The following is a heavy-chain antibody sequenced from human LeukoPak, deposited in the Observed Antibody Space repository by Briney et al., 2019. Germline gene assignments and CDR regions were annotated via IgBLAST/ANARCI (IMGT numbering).Heavy chain of an antibody. CDR3: AKSGGPAGIAVAVFDY. CDR2: MYYSGRT. D-gene: IGHD6-19*01. V-gene: IGHV4-59*01. J-gene: IGHJ4*02. Sequence: SETLSLTCTVSGGSISSYYWSWIRQPPGKGLEWIGYMYYSGRTNYNPSLKSRVTISIDTSKNEFSLKLSSVTAADTAVYYCAKSGGPAGIAVAVFDYWGQRTLVTVSS. CDR1: GGSISSYY.